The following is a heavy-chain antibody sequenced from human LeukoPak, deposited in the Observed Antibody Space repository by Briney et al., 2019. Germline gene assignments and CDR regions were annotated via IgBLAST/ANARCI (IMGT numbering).Heavy chain of an antibody. CDR3: ARQEDILTGYYVY. D-gene: IGHD3-9*01. J-gene: IGHJ4*02. V-gene: IGHV5-51*01. CDR2: IYPGDSDT. CDR1: GYSFTSYW. Sequence: GESLKTSCKGSGYSFTSYWIGWVRQMPGKGLEWMGIIYPGDSDTRYSPSFQGQVTISADKSISTAYLQWSSLKASDTAMYYCARQEDILTGYYVYWGQGTLVTVSS.